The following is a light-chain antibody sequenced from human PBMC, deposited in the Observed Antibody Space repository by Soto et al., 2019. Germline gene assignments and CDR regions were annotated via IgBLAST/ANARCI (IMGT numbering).Light chain of an antibody. Sequence: EIVLTQSPGTLSLSPGERATLSCRASQSVASGHLAWYQQTPGQAPRLLVSEASSRATGIPDRFSGSAPGTDFTLTISRLEPEDSAMYYCQQYGTAPITFGKGTRLAIK. V-gene: IGKV3-20*01. CDR2: EAS. CDR1: QSVASGH. J-gene: IGKJ5*01. CDR3: QQYGTAPIT.